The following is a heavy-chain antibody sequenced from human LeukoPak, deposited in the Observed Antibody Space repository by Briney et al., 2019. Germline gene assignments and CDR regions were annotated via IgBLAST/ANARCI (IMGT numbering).Heavy chain of an antibody. CDR1: GFTVSQNY. J-gene: IGHJ4*02. CDR2: IYADGAT. D-gene: IGHD4-17*01. Sequence: GGSLRLSCAASGFTVSQNYMSWVRQAPGRGLEWVSLIYADGATHYADSVKGRFTISRDNSKNTVYLEMNSLRPEDTAVYYCVMPTMTTVTSPIDYWGQGTLVTVSS. V-gene: IGHV3-66*02. CDR3: VMPTMTTVTSPIDY.